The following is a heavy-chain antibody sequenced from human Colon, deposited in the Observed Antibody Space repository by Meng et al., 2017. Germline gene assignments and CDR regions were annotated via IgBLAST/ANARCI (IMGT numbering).Heavy chain of an antibody. V-gene: IGHV4-4*02. CDR1: AGSMNSSDW. D-gene: IGHD6-19*01. Sequence: GQHRDAGPGVLNPSGNVSPTSAVSAGSMNSSDWWSWVRQPPGKGLEWIGEIYHSGSTNYNPSLKSRVTISVDKSKNQFSLKLSSVTAADTAVYYCASFPPPGKQWLVTDYWGQGTLVTVSS. CDR3: ASFPPPGKQWLVTDY. CDR2: IYHSGST. J-gene: IGHJ4*02.